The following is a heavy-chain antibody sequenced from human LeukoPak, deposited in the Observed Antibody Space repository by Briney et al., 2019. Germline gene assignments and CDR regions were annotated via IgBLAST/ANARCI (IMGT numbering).Heavy chain of an antibody. Sequence: GGSLRLSCAASGFAFSSFAMSWVRQAPGKGLEWVSAISGGAGSTYYADSVKGRFTISRDNSKNTLYLQMNSLRAEDTAVYYCAKGSGGSYLSNYWGQGTLVTVSS. CDR1: GFAFSSFA. D-gene: IGHD2-15*01. V-gene: IGHV3-23*01. J-gene: IGHJ4*02. CDR3: AKGSGGSYLSNY. CDR2: ISGGAGST.